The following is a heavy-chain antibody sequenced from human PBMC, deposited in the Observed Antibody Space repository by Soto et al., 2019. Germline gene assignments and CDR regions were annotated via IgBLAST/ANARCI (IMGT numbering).Heavy chain of an antibody. Sequence: PSETLSLTCTVAGESIKSGRSYWSWIRQPPGKGLEWIGNIYYVGSTSYNPSLKSRVTISVDTSKNHFSLKLNSVTAADTAVYYCARRLYYDSSGFEGGGMDVWGQGTTVTVSS. CDR3: ARRLYYDSSGFEGGGMDV. CDR1: GESIKSGRSY. V-gene: IGHV4-30-4*08. J-gene: IGHJ6*02. CDR2: IYYVGST. D-gene: IGHD3-22*01.